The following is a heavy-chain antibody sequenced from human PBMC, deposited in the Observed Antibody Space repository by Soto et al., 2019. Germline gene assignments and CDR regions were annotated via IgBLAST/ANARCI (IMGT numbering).Heavy chain of an antibody. CDR3: ARALVSSGARCYGNCFDT. CDR2: IYTSGST. V-gene: IGHV4-4*07. J-gene: IGHJ5*02. Sequence: SETLSLTCTVSGGSISSYYWSWIRQPAGKGLEWIGRIYTSGSTNYNPSLKSRVTMSVDTSKNQFSLKLSSVTAADTAVYYCARALVSSGARCYGNCFDTWGQGTLVTVSS. D-gene: IGHD2-15*01. CDR1: GGSISSYY.